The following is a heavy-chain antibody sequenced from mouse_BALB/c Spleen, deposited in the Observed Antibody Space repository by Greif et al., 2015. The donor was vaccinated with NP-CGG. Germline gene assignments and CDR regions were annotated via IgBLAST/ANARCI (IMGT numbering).Heavy chain of an antibody. J-gene: IGHJ4*01. CDR1: GYSITSDYA. CDR2: ISYSGST. V-gene: IGHV3-2*02. Sequence: EVMLVESGPGLVKPSQSLSLTCTVTGYSITSDYAWNWIRQFPGNKLEWMGYISYSGSTSYNPSLKSRISITRDTSKNQFFLQLNSVTTEDTATYYCAREGLWAYGNPYAMDYWGQGTSVTVSS. D-gene: IGHD2-1*01. CDR3: AREGLWAYGNPYAMDY.